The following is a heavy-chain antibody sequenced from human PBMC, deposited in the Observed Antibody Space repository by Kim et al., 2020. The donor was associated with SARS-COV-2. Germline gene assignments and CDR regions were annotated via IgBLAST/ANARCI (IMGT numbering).Heavy chain of an antibody. J-gene: IGHJ5*02. D-gene: IGHD3-22*01. CDR3: ARILTYYYDSSGYYYEQPRMNWFDP. CDR2: INTNTGNP. CDR1: GYTFTSYA. Sequence: ASVKVSCKASGYTFTSYAMNWVRQAPGQGLEWMGWINTNTGNPTYAQGFTGRFVFSLDTSVSTAYLQISSLKAEDTAVYYCARILTYYYDSSGYYYEQPRMNWFDPWGQGTLVTVSS. V-gene: IGHV7-4-1*02.